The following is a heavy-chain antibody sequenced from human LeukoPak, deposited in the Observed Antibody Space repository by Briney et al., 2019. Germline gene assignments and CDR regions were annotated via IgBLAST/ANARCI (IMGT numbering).Heavy chain of an antibody. D-gene: IGHD6-25*01. CDR1: GYTFTGYY. CDR3: ARDPGIAAPPNWFDP. J-gene: IGHJ5*02. CDR2: INPNSGGT. Sequence: ASVKVSCKASGYTFTGYYMHWVRQAPGQGLEWMGWINPNSGGTNYAQKFQGRVTMTRDTSISTAYMELSRLRSDDTAVYYCARDPGIAAPPNWFDPWGQGTLVAVSS. V-gene: IGHV1-2*02.